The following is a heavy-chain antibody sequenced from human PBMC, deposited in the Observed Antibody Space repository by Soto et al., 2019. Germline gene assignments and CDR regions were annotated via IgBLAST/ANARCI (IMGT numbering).Heavy chain of an antibody. CDR1: GYTFTSYG. J-gene: IGHJ6*03. CDR3: ARVEDCYYYYYMDV. Sequence: GASVKVSCKASGYTFTSYGISWVRQAPGQGLEWMGWISAYNGNTNYAQKLQGRVTMTTDTSTSTAYMELRSLRSDDTAVYYCARVEDCYYYYYMDVWGKGTTVTVSS. CDR2: ISAYNGNT. V-gene: IGHV1-18*01.